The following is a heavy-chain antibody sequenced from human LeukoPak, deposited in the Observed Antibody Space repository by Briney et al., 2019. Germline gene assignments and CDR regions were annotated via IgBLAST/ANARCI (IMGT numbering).Heavy chain of an antibody. CDR2: IYNSGST. Sequence: PSETLSLTCTVSGGSINTYYWTWIRQPPGKGLEWIGYIYNSGSTNYNPSLKSRVTISTDTSKKQFSLRVSSVTAADTAVYYCARRLRIEGGTRRGDALDMWGQGTMVTMSS. J-gene: IGHJ3*02. CDR1: GGSINTYY. CDR3: ARRLRIEGGTRRGDALDM. D-gene: IGHD1-26*01. V-gene: IGHV4-59*08.